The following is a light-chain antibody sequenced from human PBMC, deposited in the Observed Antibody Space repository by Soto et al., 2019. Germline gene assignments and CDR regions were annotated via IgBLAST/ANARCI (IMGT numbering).Light chain of an antibody. V-gene: IGLV1-44*01. CDR2: SNN. CDR3: ASWDDSLNAYV. Sequence: QSVLTQPPSASGTPGQRVTISCSGSRSNIGSNTVSWYQQLPGTAPKLLIYSNNHRPSGVPDRFSGSKSGTSASLAISGLQSEDEADYYCASWDDSLNAYVFGSGTKLTVL. CDR1: RSNIGSNT. J-gene: IGLJ1*01.